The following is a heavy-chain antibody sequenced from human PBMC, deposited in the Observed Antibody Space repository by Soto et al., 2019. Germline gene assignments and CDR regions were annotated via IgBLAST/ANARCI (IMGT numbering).Heavy chain of an antibody. V-gene: IGHV4-59*01. D-gene: IGHD2-21*01. Sequence: SETLSLTCTVSGGSISSYYWSWIRQPPGKGLEWIGYIYYSGSTNYNPSLKSRVTISVDTSKNQFSLKLSSVTAADTAVYYCARDQFLGYYYGMDVWGQGTTVTVSS. CDR2: IYYSGST. CDR1: GGSISSYY. J-gene: IGHJ6*02. CDR3: ARDQFLGYYYGMDV.